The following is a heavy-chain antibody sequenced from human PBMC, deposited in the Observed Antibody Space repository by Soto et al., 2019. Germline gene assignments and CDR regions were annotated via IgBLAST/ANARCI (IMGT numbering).Heavy chain of an antibody. J-gene: IGHJ3*02. Sequence: GGSLRLSCAASGFTFSSYAMSWVRQAPGKGLEWVSAISGSGGSTYYADSVKGRFTISRDNSKNTLYLQMNSLRAEDTAVYYCAKDVGYCSGVSCYVFGRAFDIWGQGTMVTVSS. V-gene: IGHV3-23*01. CDR2: ISGSGGST. D-gene: IGHD2-15*01. CDR1: GFTFSSYA. CDR3: AKDVGYCSGVSCYVFGRAFDI.